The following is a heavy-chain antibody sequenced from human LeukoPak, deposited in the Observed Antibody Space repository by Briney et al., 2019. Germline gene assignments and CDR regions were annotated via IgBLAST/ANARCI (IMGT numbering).Heavy chain of an antibody. J-gene: IGHJ5*02. CDR2: IWYDGSNK. CDR1: GFTFSSYG. D-gene: IGHD2-15*01. CDR3: ARALVVAGYNWFDP. V-gene: IGHV3-33*08. Sequence: PGGSLRLSCAASGFTFSSYGMHWVRQAPGKGLEWVAVIWYDGSNKYYADSVKGRFTISRDNSKNTLYLQMNSLRAEDTAVYYCARALVVAGYNWFDPWGQGTLVTVSS.